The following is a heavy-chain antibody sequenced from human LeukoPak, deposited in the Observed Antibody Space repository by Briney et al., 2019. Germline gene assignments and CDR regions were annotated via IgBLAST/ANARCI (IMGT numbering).Heavy chain of an antibody. CDR2: IYHSGST. D-gene: IGHD3-3*02. J-gene: IGHJ4*02. CDR3: ARHFWLARPEVDY. Sequence: SETLSLTCAVSGYSISSGYYWGWIRQPPGKGLEWIGSIYHSGSTYYNPSLKSRATISVDTSKNQFSLKLSSVTAADTAVYYCARHFWLARPEVDYWGQGTLVTVSS. CDR1: GYSISSGYY. V-gene: IGHV4-38-2*01.